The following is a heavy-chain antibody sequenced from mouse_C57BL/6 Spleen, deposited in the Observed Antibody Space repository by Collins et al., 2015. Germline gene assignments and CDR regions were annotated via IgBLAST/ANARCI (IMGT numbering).Heavy chain of an antibody. D-gene: IGHD2-12*01. J-gene: IGHJ3*01. CDR3: ARGVGDYKARAWFAY. Sequence: QVQLQQSGAELMKPGASVKISCKATGYTFSSYWIEWVKQRPGHGLEWIGEILPGSGSTNYNEKFKGKATFTADTSSNTAYMQLSSLTSEDSAVYYCARGVGDYKARAWFAYWGQGTLVTVSA. CDR1: GYTFSSYW. V-gene: IGHV1-9*01. CDR2: ILPGSGST.